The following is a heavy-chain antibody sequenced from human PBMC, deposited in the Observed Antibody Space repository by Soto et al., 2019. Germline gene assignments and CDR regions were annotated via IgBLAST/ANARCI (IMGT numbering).Heavy chain of an antibody. D-gene: IGHD2-2*01. CDR1: GFIVSSHY. CDR3: ARDRGDCSSVSCYGSFYYGMDV. CDR2: IYSGGSI. Sequence: EVQLVEAGGGLIQRGGSLRLSCAASGFIVSSHYMSWVRQAPGKGLEWVSAIYSGGSIYYTDSVEGRFTISRDVSKNILYLQMNSLRADDTAVYYCARDRGDCSSVSCYGSFYYGMDVLGQGTTVTVS. J-gene: IGHJ6*02. V-gene: IGHV3-53*01.